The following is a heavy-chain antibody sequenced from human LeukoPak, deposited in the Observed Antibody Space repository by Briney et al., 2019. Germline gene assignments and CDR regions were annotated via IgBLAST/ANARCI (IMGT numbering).Heavy chain of an antibody. J-gene: IGHJ4*02. D-gene: IGHD3-3*01. Sequence: GASVKVSCKASGGTFSSYAISWVRQAPGQGLEWMGRIIPILGIANYAQKFQGRVTVTADKSTSTAYMELSSLRSEDTAVYYCARDSKIFGVVTQHDYWGQGTLVTVSS. CDR1: GGTFSSYA. CDR2: IIPILGIA. V-gene: IGHV1-69*04. CDR3: ARDSKIFGVVTQHDY.